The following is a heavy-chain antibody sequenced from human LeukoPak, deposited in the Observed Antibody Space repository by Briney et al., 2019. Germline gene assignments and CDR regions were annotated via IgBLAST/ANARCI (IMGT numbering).Heavy chain of an antibody. D-gene: IGHD6-19*01. CDR1: GFTVSSNY. J-gene: IGHJ4*02. Sequence: GSLRLSCAASGFTVSSNYMSWVRQPPGKGLEWIATGDYSGGTYYNPSLESRVTISADMSKNQVSLKLSSVTAADTAVYYCAKEDGEEYSSGWYKRNYFDNWGQGTRVTVSS. CDR2: GDYSGGT. CDR3: AKEDGEEYSSGWYKRNYFDN. V-gene: IGHV4-39*07.